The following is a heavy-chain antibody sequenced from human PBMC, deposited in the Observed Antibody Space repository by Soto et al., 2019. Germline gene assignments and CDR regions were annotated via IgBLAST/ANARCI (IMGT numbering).Heavy chain of an antibody. CDR2: IYPGDSNT. J-gene: IGHJ4*02. D-gene: IGHD3-22*01. Sequence: GESLKISCKGSGFSFSSYWIGWVRQMPGKGLEWMGIIYPGDSNTRYSPSFQGQVTFSADKSISTAYLQWSSLKASDTAMYYCASLPYYYDSGGYYYPFDSGGQETLVTVSS. CDR3: ASLPYYYDSGGYYYPFDS. CDR1: GFSFSSYW. V-gene: IGHV5-51*01.